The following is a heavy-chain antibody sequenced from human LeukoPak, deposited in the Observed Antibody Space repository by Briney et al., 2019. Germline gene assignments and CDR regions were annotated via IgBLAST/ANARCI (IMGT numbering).Heavy chain of an antibody. V-gene: IGHV3-30*18. J-gene: IGHJ3*01. Sequence: GGSLRLSCVASGFTFSAYDMQWVRQAPGKGLEWVAVISNDGDNKYYSNSVKGRFTISRDSSKNTLYLQMNSLRPEDTAVYSCAKDLTTLFLASDVWGLGTMVTVSS. D-gene: IGHD4-11*01. CDR3: AKDLTTLFLASDV. CDR1: GFTFSAYD. CDR2: ISNDGDNK.